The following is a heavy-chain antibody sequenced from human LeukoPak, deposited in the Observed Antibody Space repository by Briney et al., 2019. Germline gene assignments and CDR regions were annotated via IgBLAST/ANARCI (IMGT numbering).Heavy chain of an antibody. J-gene: IGHJ5*02. CDR2: IRYNGNDN. CDR3: ARDQYSNYEWFDP. V-gene: IGHV3-30*02. D-gene: IGHD4-11*01. Sequence: PGGSLRLSCAASGFTFNTFGMHWVRQAPGKGLEWLTFIRYNGNDNYYADSVKGRFTISRDNSKNTLYLQMNSLRAEDTAVYYCARDQYSNYEWFDPWGQGTLVTVSS. CDR1: GFTFNTFG.